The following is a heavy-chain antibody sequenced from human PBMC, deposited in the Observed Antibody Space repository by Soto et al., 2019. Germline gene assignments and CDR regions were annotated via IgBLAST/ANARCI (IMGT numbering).Heavy chain of an antibody. J-gene: IGHJ4*02. D-gene: IGHD1-1*01. V-gene: IGHV3-48*02. CDR1: GFTFSSYS. Sequence: GGSLRLSCAASGFTFSSYSMNWVRQAPGKGLEWVSYISSSSSTIYYADSVKGRFTISRDNAKNSLYLQMKSLRDEDTAVYYCARDRGWMEPDYFDYWGQGTLVTVSS. CDR2: ISSSSSTI. CDR3: ARDRGWMEPDYFDY.